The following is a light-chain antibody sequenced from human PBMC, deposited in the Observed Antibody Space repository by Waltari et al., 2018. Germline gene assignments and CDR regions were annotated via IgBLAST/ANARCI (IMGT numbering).Light chain of an antibody. CDR3: GSYTSSTTLA. Sequence: QSALTQPASVSGSPGQSITISCTGTSSDVGGYDYVSWYQQHPGKAPQLILYDVSNRPLEVSHRFSGSKSGNTASLTISGLQADDEAEYYCGSYTSSTTLAFGTGTKVTIL. V-gene: IGLV2-14*03. J-gene: IGLJ1*01. CDR1: SSDVGGYDY. CDR2: DVS.